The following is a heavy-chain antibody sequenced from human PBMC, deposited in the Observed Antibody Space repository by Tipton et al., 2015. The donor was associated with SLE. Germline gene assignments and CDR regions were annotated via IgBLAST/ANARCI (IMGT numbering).Heavy chain of an antibody. CDR1: GFTFRSYE. J-gene: IGHJ3*02. CDR2: ITSSGSTT. D-gene: IGHD3-16*01. CDR3: ARDNTWGAFDI. V-gene: IGHV3-48*03. Sequence: SLRLSCAASGFTFRSYEMNWVRQAPGKGLEWVSYITSSGSTTYYADSVKGRFTISRDNAKKSLYLQMSSLRAEDTAVYYCARDNTWGAFDIWGQGTMVTVSS.